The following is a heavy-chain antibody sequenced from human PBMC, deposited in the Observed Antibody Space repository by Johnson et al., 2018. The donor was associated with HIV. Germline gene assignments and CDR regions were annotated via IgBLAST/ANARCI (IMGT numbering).Heavy chain of an antibody. V-gene: IGHV3-NL1*01. D-gene: IGHD4-23*01. J-gene: IGHJ3*02. CDR1: GFTFSSYG. Sequence: VQLVESGGGVVQPGGSLRLSCAASGFTFSSYGMHWVRQAPGKGLEWVSVIYSGGSTYYADSVKGRFTISRDNSKNTLYLQMNSLRAEDTAVYYCARDSATNDYGGKGDALDIWGQGTMVTVSS. CDR2: IYSGGST. CDR3: ARDSATNDYGGKGDALDI.